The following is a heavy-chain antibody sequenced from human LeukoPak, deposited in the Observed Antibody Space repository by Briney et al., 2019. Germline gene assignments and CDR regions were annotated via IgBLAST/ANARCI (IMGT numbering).Heavy chain of an antibody. J-gene: IGHJ3*02. CDR2: INHSGST. D-gene: IGHD5/OR15-5a*01. Sequence: SETLSLTCAVYGGSFSGYYWSWIRQPPGKGLEWIGEINHSGSTNYNPSLKSRVTISVDTSKNQFSLKLSSVTAADTAVYYCARDLPRSDVFDIWGQGTMVTVSS. CDR1: GGSFSGYY. V-gene: IGHV4-34*01. CDR3: ARDLPRSDVFDI.